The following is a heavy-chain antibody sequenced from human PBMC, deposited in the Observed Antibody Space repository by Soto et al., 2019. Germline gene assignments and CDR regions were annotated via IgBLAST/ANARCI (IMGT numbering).Heavy chain of an antibody. CDR3: ASHQYGGSPDRYYYYYYGMDV. CDR1: GYTFTSYA. Sequence: QVQLVQSGAEVKNPGASVKVSCKASGYTFTSYAMHWVRQAPGQRLEWMGWINAGNGNTKYSQKFQGGVTITRYTSASTASVELSSLRSEDTAVYYCASHQYGGSPDRYYYYYYGMDVWGQGTTVTVS. J-gene: IGHJ6*02. V-gene: IGHV1-3*01. D-gene: IGHD2-15*01. CDR2: INAGNGNT.